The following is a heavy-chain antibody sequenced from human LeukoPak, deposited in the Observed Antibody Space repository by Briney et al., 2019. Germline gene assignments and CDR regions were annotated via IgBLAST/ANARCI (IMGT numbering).Heavy chain of an antibody. D-gene: IGHD6-13*01. CDR3: ARVSPFLAAAAYWVADY. CDR1: GGSFSGYY. V-gene: IGHV4-34*01. CDR2: INHSGST. J-gene: IGHJ4*02. Sequence: KPSETLSLTCAFYGGSFSGYYWSWIRQPPGKGLEWIGEINHSGSTNYNPSLKSRVTISVDTSKNQFSLKLSSVTAADTAVYYCARVSPFLAAAAYWVADYWGQGTLVTVSS.